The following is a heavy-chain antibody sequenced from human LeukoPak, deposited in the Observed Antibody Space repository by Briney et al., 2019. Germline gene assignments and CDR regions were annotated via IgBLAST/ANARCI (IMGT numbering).Heavy chain of an antibody. Sequence: KSGESLKISCQGSGYRFTNYWIGWVRQMPGKGLEWMGIIYPGDSDTRYSPSFQGQVTISADKSITTAYLQWSSLKASDTAMHYCARRSGHGSGSYYLFDYWDQGTLVTVSS. CDR2: IYPGDSDT. CDR1: GYRFTNYW. D-gene: IGHD3-10*01. CDR3: ARRSGHGSGSYYLFDY. V-gene: IGHV5-51*01. J-gene: IGHJ4*02.